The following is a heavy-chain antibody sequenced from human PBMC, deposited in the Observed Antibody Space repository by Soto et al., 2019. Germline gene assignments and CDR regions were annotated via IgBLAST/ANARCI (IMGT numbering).Heavy chain of an antibody. Sequence: QVQLVESGGGVVQHGRSLRLSCAASGFTFSSYGMHWVRQAPGKGLEWVAAIWYDGSNEYYTDSVKGRFTISRDNSNNTLYLQMNSLRAEDTAVFYCARPRSAYDFPDAFDIWGQGTMVTVSS. V-gene: IGHV3-33*01. CDR2: IWYDGSNE. CDR3: ARPRSAYDFPDAFDI. CDR1: GFTFSSYG. D-gene: IGHD5-12*01. J-gene: IGHJ3*02.